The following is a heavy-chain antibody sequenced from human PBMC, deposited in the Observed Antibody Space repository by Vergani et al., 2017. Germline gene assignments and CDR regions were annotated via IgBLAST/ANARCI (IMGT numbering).Heavy chain of an antibody. CDR2: ISAYNANT. CDR3: ARGGGQTALDL. V-gene: IGHV1-18*01. Sequence: QVLLVQSGAEVKKPGASVKVSCKASGYTFTKFGITWVRQAPGQGLQWMGWISAYNANTNFAQKLQGRVFMTTDTSTRTAYMELRSLRSDDTAVYYCARGGGQTALDLWGQGTLVTVSS. CDR1: GYTFTKFG. J-gene: IGHJ4*02. D-gene: IGHD5-18*01.